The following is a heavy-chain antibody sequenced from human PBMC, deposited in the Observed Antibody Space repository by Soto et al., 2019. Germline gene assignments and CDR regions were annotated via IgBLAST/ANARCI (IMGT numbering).Heavy chain of an antibody. CDR3: ARDAGDIVLIGNWFDP. D-gene: IGHD2-8*01. CDR1: GGTFSSYT. V-gene: IGHV1-69*01. CDR2: IIPIFGTA. J-gene: IGHJ5*02. Sequence: QVQLVQSGAEVKKPGSSVKVSCKASGGTFSSYTISWVRQAPGQGLEWMGGIIPIFGTANYAQKFQGRVTITADESTSTAYMELSSLRSEDTAVYYCARDAGDIVLIGNWFDPWGQGTLVTVSS.